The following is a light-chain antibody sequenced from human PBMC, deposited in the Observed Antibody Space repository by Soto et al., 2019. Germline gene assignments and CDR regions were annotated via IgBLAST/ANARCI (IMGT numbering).Light chain of an antibody. V-gene: IGKV1-39*01. Sequence: DIQMTQSPSSLSASVGASVTITCRASQTIRTYLNWYQQQPGKAPTLLIFRTSTLQSGVSSRFSGSGSGTDFTLIIDSLQPEDFATYYCQQSFSMPPTFGQGTRLEIK. CDR1: QTIRTY. CDR2: RTS. J-gene: IGKJ5*01. CDR3: QQSFSMPPT.